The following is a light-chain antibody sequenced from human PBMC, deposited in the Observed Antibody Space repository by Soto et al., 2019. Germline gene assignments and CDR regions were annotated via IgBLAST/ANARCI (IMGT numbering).Light chain of an antibody. Sequence: QSVLTQPASVSGSPGQSITISCTGTSSDVGGYNYVSWYQQHPGKVPRLMIYDVSSRPSGVSTRFSGSKSGNTASLTISGLQAEDEANYYCISYTSTTTLVFGGGTKVTVL. CDR2: DVS. CDR1: SSDVGGYNY. CDR3: ISYTSTTTLV. J-gene: IGLJ2*01. V-gene: IGLV2-14*01.